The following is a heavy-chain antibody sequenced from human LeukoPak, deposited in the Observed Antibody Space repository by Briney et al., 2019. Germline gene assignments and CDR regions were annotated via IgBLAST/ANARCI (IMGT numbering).Heavy chain of an antibody. CDR2: ISWDGGST. V-gene: IGHV3-43D*04. CDR3: AKDRGSMWIHWGYFDY. Sequence: GGSLRLSCAASGFTFDDYAMHWVRQAPGKGLEWVSLISWDGGSTYYADSVKGRFTISRDNSKNSLYLQMNSLRAEDTALHYCAKDRGSMWIHWGYFDYWGQGTLVTVSS. CDR1: GFTFDDYA. D-gene: IGHD5-18*01. J-gene: IGHJ4*02.